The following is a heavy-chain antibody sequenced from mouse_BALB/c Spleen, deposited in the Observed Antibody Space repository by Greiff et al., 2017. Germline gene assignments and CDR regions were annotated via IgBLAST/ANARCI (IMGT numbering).Heavy chain of an antibody. CDR1: GFTFSSYT. CDR3: ARVITTVEAMDY. J-gene: IGHJ4*01. V-gene: IGHV5-12-2*01. Sequence: EVKLMESGGGLVQPGGSLKLSCAASGFTFSSYTMSWVRQTPEKRLEWVAYISNGGGSTYYPDTVKGRFTISRDNAKNTLYLQMSSLKSEDTAMYYCARVITTVEAMDYWGQGTSVTVSS. D-gene: IGHD1-1*01. CDR2: ISNGGGST.